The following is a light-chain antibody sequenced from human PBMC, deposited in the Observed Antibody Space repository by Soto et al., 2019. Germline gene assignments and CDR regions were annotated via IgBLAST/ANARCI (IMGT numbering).Light chain of an antibody. V-gene: IGKV1-12*01. J-gene: IGKJ3*01. Sequence: DIQMTQSPSSVSASVGDRVTITCRATQGFSSWLAWYQQKPGKAPKLLIYAASSLQSGVPSRFSGSGSGTDFTLTINNLQPEDFATYYCQQANSFPRTFGPGTKVDIK. CDR3: QQANSFPRT. CDR2: AAS. CDR1: QGFSSW.